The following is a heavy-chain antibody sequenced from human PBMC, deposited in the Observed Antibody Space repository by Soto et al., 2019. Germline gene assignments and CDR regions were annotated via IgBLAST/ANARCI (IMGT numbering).Heavy chain of an antibody. CDR3: ARDKGDGYNSGIFWF. V-gene: IGHV4-31*03. CDR1: GGSVSSGGYY. J-gene: IGHJ4*02. D-gene: IGHD5-12*01. CDR2: IRDSATT. Sequence: QVQLQESGPGLVKPSQTLSLTCTVSGGSVSSGGYYWNWIRQPPGKGLEWIGYIRDSATTYFSPSLKTRFTISVDPSKSQFTLKVESVTAAYTAIYYCARDKGDGYNSGIFWFWGQGTLVTVSS.